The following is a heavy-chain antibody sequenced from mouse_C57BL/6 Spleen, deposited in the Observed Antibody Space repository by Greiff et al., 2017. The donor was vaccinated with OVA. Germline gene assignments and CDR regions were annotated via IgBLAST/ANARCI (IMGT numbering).Heavy chain of an antibody. J-gene: IGHJ1*03. Sequence: VKLMESGAELVKPGASVKISCKASGYAFSSYWMNWVKQRPGKGLEWIGQIYPGDGDTNYNGKFKGKATLTADKSSSTAYMQLSSLTSEDSAVYFCARKDYGNWYFDVWGTGTTVTVSS. CDR3: ARKDYGNWYFDV. CDR1: GYAFSSYW. CDR2: IYPGDGDT. D-gene: IGHD2-1*01. V-gene: IGHV1-80*01.